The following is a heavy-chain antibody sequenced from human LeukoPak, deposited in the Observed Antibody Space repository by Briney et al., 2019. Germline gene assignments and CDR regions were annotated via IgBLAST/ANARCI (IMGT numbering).Heavy chain of an antibody. D-gene: IGHD5-24*01. CDR2: ISTYNGNT. V-gene: IGHV1-18*01. CDR3: ARDNSVRDEAWWFNP. J-gene: IGHJ5*02. Sequence: ASVKVSCKASGYTFTSYGLTWVRQAPGQGLEWLGWISTYNGNTNYAQKFQGRVTLTRDMSTSTDYLELSSLRSEDTAVYYCARDNSVRDEAWWFNPWGQGTLVTVSS. CDR1: GYTFTSYG.